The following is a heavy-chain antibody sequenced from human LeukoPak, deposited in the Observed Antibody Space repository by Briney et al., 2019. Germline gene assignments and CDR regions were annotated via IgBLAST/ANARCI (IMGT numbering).Heavy chain of an antibody. J-gene: IGHJ4*02. Sequence: GGSLRLSCTVSGFTFSNAWMSWVRQAPGKGLEWLGRLKSKTDGGTTDYAAPVKGRLTISRDDSKNTLYLQMNSLKTEDTAVYYCTTLLWFGEFSNPFDYWGQGTLVTVSS. CDR2: LKSKTDGGTT. CDR1: GFTFSNAW. D-gene: IGHD3-10*01. CDR3: TTLLWFGEFSNPFDY. V-gene: IGHV3-15*01.